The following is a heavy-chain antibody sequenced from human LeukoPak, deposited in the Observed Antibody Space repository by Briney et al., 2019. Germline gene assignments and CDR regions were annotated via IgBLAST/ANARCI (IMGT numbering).Heavy chain of an antibody. J-gene: IGHJ4*02. V-gene: IGHV3-9*01. Sequence: PGGSLRLSYPLASCTVHVYSMDSVRQAPGKGLELVSGISWNSGTIGYADSVKGRFTISRDNAKNSLYLQMNSLRAEDTALYYSAKDIPSSGTYYKDYWGQGTLVTVSS. CDR1: SCTVHVYS. CDR3: AKDIPSSGTYYKDY. D-gene: IGHD3-10*01. CDR2: ISWNSGTI.